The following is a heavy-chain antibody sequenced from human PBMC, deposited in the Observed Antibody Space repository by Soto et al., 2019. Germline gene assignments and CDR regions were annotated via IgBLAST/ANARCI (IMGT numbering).Heavy chain of an antibody. J-gene: IGHJ4*02. V-gene: IGHV4-31*03. Sequence: ASETLSLTCTVSGGSISSGGYYWSWIRQHPGKGLEWIGYIYYSGSTYYNTSLKSRVTISVDTSKNQFSLKLSSVTAADTAVYYCAREASSGYYYGVDYWGQGTLVTVSS. CDR1: GGSISSGGYY. D-gene: IGHD3-22*01. CDR3: AREASSGYYYGVDY. CDR2: IYYSGST.